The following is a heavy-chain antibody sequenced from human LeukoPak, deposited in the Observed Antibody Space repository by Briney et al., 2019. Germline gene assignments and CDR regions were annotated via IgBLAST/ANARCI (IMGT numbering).Heavy chain of an antibody. V-gene: IGHV3-23*01. J-gene: IGHJ4*02. Sequence: GGSMRLSCAASGFTFSSYAMIWVRQAPGKGLEWVAAISGSGGSTYYADSVKGRFTISRDNSKNTLYLQMNSLRAEDTAVYYCAKDIRALWYGSGSSPEIDYWGQGTLVTVSS. CDR3: AKDIRALWYGSGSSPEIDY. D-gene: IGHD3-10*01. CDR2: ISGSGGST. CDR1: GFTFSSYA.